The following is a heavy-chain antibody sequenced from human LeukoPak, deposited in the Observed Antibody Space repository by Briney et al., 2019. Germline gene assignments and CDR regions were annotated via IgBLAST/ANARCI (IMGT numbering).Heavy chain of an antibody. Sequence: GASVKVSCKASGYTFTSYGISWVRQAPGQGLEWMGWISAYNGDTNYAQKLQGRVTMTTDTSTSTAYMELRSLRSDDTAVYCCARDIPHYYDSSGSLYYYYYGMDVWGQGTTVTVSS. CDR2: ISAYNGDT. D-gene: IGHD3-22*01. CDR3: ARDIPHYYDSSGSLYYYYYGMDV. J-gene: IGHJ6*02. CDR1: GYTFTSYG. V-gene: IGHV1-18*01.